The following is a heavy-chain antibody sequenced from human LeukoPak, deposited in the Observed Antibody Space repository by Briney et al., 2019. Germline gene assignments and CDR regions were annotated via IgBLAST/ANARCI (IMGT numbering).Heavy chain of an antibody. CDR1: GGSISSSSYY. CDR2: IYYSGST. J-gene: IGHJ4*02. CDR3: ARHGYYDSSGYLGYFDY. V-gene: IGHV4-39*01. D-gene: IGHD3-22*01. Sequence: SETLSLTCTVSGGSISSSSYYWGWIRRPPGRGLEWIVSIYYSGSTYYNPSLKSRVTISVDTSKNQFYLKLSSVTAADTAVYYCARHGYYDSSGYLGYFDYWGQGTLVTVSS.